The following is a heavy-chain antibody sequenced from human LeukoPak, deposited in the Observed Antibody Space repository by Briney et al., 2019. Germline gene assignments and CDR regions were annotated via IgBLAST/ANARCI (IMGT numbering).Heavy chain of an antibody. Sequence: PGGSLRLSCAASGFTFSSYWMSWVRQAPGKGLEWVANIKQDGSEKYYVDSVKGRFTISRDNAKNSLYLQMNSLRAEDTAVYYCARWVVAARSNWFDPWGQGTLVTVSS. CDR2: IKQDGSEK. V-gene: IGHV3-7*01. J-gene: IGHJ5*02. D-gene: IGHD2-15*01. CDR1: GFTFSSYW. CDR3: ARWVVAARSNWFDP.